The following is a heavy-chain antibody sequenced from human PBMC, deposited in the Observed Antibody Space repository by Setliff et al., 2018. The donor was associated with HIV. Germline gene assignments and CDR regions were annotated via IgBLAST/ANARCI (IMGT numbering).Heavy chain of an antibody. Sequence: SETLSLTCTVSGGSISAYYWSWIRLPPGKGLEWIGTIYYNGNTNYNPSLKSRVTILVDTSKNLFSLKLSSVTPADTAVYYCARGIDNFWSGYVRWGQGTLVTVSS. CDR3: ARGIDNFWSGYVR. CDR2: IYYNGNT. CDR1: GGSISAYY. D-gene: IGHD3-3*01. V-gene: IGHV4-59*01. J-gene: IGHJ4*02.